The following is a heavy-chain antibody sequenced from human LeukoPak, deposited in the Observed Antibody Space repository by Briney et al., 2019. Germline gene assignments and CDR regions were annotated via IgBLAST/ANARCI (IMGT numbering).Heavy chain of an antibody. J-gene: IGHJ4*02. D-gene: IGHD2-15*01. CDR3: ARCRLGCSGGSCYCCNFDY. CDR2: INHGGST. V-gene: IGHV4-34*01. CDR1: GGTFSGYY. Sequence: SETLSLTCAVYGGTFSGYYWSWIRQPPGKGLEWIGEINHGGSTNYNPSLKSRVTITVDTSKNQFSLKLSSVTAADTAVYYCARCRLGCSGGSCYCCNFDYWGQGTLVTVSS.